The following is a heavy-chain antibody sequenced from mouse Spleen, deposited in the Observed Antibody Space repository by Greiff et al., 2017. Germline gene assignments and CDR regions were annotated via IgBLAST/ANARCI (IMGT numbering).Heavy chain of an antibody. CDR3: ARDGNGGWFAY. CDR2: ISSGSSTI. J-gene: IGHJ3*01. D-gene: IGHD2-1*01. CDR1: GFTFSDYG. Sequence: EVQLQESGGGLVKPGGSLKLSCAASGFTFSDYGMHWVRQAPEKGLEWVAYISSGSSTIYYADTVKGRFTISRDNAKNTLFLQMTSLRSEDTAMYYCARDGNGGWFAYWGQGTLVTVSA. V-gene: IGHV5-17*01.